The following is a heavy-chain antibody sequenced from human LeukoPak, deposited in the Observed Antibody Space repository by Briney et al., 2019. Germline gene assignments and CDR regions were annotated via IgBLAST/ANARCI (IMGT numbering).Heavy chain of an antibody. D-gene: IGHD1-26*01. V-gene: IGHV3-30*18. CDR3: AKDPQWELLHYYGIDV. Sequence: GGSLRLSCAASGFTFSSYGMHWVRQAPAKGLEWVAVISYDGSNKYYADSVKGRFTISRDNSKNTLYLQMNSLRAEDTAVYYCAKDPQWELLHYYGIDVWGQGTTVTVSS. J-gene: IGHJ6*02. CDR2: ISYDGSNK. CDR1: GFTFSSYG.